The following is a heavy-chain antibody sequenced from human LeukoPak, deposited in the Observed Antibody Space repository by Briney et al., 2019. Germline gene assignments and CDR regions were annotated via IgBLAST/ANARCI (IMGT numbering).Heavy chain of an antibody. Sequence: ASVKVSCKASGYTFVNYGVSWVRQAPGQGLEWMGWISAYSTNTNYAQKFQGRVTMTTDTSTSTVYMELRSLRSDDTAVYYCARGSSWFDVWGQGTLVTVSS. CDR3: ARGSSWFDV. J-gene: IGHJ5*02. V-gene: IGHV1-18*01. CDR2: ISAYSTNT. CDR1: GYTFVNYG.